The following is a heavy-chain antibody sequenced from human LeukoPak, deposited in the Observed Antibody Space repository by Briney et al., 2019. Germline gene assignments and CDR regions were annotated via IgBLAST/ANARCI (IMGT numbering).Heavy chain of an antibody. D-gene: IGHD1-26*01. CDR3: ARESGWAYYFDY. J-gene: IGHJ4*02. V-gene: IGHV3-33*01. CDR2: IWYDGSNK. CDR1: GFTFSSYG. Sequence: PGGSLRLSCAASGFTFSSYGMHWVRQAPGKGLEWVAVIWYDGSNKYYADSVKGRFTISRDNSKNTLYLQLNSLRAEDTAVYYCARESGWAYYFDYWGQGTLVTVSS.